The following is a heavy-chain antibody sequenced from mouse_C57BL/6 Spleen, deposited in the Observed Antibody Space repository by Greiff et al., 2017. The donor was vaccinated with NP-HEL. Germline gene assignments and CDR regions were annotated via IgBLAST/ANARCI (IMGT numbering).Heavy chain of an antibody. CDR1: GYAFSSSW. D-gene: IGHD2-1*01. CDR3: ARDGNYYFDY. Sequence: VMLVESGPELVKPGASVKISCKASGYAFSSSWMNWVKQRPGKGLEWIGRIYPGDGDTNYNGKFKGKATLTADKSSSTAYMQLSSLTSEDSAVYFCARDGNYYFDYWGQGTTLTVSS. CDR2: IYPGDGDT. J-gene: IGHJ2*01. V-gene: IGHV1-82*01.